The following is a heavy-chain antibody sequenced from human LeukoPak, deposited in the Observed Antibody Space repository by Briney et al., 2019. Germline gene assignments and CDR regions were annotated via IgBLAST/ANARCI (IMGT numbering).Heavy chain of an antibody. CDR2: IWSDGTNK. D-gene: IGHD1-26*01. CDR1: GFTVSSYG. Sequence: GGSLRLSCAASGFTVSSYGVHWVRQAPGKGLEWEAVIWSDGTNKYYADSVKGRFTISRDNSKNTLYLQMNSLRAEDTAVYYCARGSGSFSGGFDYWGQGTLVTVSS. J-gene: IGHJ4*02. CDR3: ARGSGSFSGGFDY. V-gene: IGHV3-33*08.